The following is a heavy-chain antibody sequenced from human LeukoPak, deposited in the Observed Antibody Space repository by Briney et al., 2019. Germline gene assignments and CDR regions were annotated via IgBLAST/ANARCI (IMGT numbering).Heavy chain of an antibody. CDR3: ARDPGSYRYVFDY. V-gene: IGHV3-74*01. D-gene: IGHD3-16*02. CDR1: GFTFSNYW. CDR2: INSDGTST. Sequence: PGGSLRLSCAASGFTFSNYWMYWVRQAPGKGLVWVSRINSDGTSTNYADSVKGRFTISRDNAKKSLYLQMNSLRAEDTAVYYCARDPGSYRYVFDYWGQGTLVTVSS. J-gene: IGHJ4*02.